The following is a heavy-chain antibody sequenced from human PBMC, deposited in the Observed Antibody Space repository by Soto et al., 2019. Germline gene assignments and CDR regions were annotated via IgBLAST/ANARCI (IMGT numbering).Heavy chain of an antibody. Sequence: QVQLQESGPGLVKPSETLSLTCTVSGGSISSYYWTWIRRPPGKGLEWIWFIYNSGSTHYNPSLRSRVTISEDTSKNQFSLKLRSVTAADTAVYYCASMGYHYGSGSYPLDYWGQGTLVTVSS. CDR3: ASMGYHYGSGSYPLDY. J-gene: IGHJ4*02. CDR1: GGSISSYY. CDR2: IYNSGST. D-gene: IGHD3-10*01. V-gene: IGHV4-59*08.